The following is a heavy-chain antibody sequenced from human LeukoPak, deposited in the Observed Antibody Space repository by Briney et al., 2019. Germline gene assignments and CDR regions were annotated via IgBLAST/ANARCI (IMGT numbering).Heavy chain of an antibody. D-gene: IGHD1-26*01. CDR3: ARTRIVGSPADY. CDR1: GFTFSSYA. V-gene: IGHV3-64*01. CDR2: ISSKGGST. J-gene: IGHJ4*02. Sequence: PGGSLRLSCAASGFTFSSYAMHWVRRAPGKGLEYVSAISSKGGSTYYANSVKGRFTISRVNSKNTLYLQMGSLRAEDMAVYYCARTRIVGSPADYWGQGTLVTVSS.